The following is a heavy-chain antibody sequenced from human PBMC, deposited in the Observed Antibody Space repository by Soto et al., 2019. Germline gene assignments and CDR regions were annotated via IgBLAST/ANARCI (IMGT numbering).Heavy chain of an antibody. Sequence: ASVKVSCKASGYTFTSYGISWVRQAPGQGLEWMGWISAYNGNTNYAQKLQGRVTMTTDTSTSTAYMELRSLRSDDTAVYYCARDLSSGDFWSGYYIGFAYWGQGTLVTVSS. CDR2: ISAYNGNT. J-gene: IGHJ4*02. CDR3: ARDLSSGDFWSGYYIGFAY. D-gene: IGHD3-3*01. CDR1: GYTFTSYG. V-gene: IGHV1-18*04.